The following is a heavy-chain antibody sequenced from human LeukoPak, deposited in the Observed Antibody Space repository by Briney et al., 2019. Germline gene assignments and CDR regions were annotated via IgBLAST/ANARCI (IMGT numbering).Heavy chain of an antibody. J-gene: IGHJ4*02. V-gene: IGHV3-21*01. Sequence: GGSLRLSCAASGFTFSSYSMNWVRQAPGKGLEWVSSISSSSSYIYYADSVKGRFTISRDNAKNSLYLQMNSLRAEDTAVYYCASFRYSGYDIDYWGQGTLVTVSS. D-gene: IGHD5-12*01. CDR2: ISSSSSYI. CDR1: GFTFSSYS. CDR3: ASFRYSGYDIDY.